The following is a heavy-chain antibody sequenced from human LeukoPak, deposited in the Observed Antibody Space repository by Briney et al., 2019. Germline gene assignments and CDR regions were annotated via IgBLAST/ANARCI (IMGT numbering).Heavy chain of an antibody. D-gene: IGHD3-10*01. CDR2: TYYRSKLYN. CDR3: ARDRWYYYGSGSSDYYYYGMDV. V-gene: IGHV6-1*01. Sequence: SQTLSLTCAISGDSFSSNSAAWNWVRQSPSRGLEWLGRTYYRSKLYNDYAVSVKSRITINPDTSKNQFSLQLNSVTPEDTAVYYCARDRWYYYGSGSSDYYYYGMDVWGKGTTVTVSS. CDR1: GDSFSSNSAA. J-gene: IGHJ6*04.